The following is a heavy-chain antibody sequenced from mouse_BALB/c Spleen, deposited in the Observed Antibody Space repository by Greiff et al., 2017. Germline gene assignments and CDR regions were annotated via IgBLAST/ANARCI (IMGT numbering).Heavy chain of an antibody. V-gene: IGHV3-2*02. CDR2: ISYSGST. CDR1: GYSITSDYA. J-gene: IGHJ4*01. Sequence: DVHLVESGPGLVKPSQSLSLTCTVTGYSITSDYAWNWIRQFPGNKLEWMGYISYSGSTSYNPSLKSRISITRDTSKNQFFLQLNSVTTEDTATYYCARRGDYYGYEAMDYWGQGTSVTVSS. D-gene: IGHD1-2*01. CDR3: ARRGDYYGYEAMDY.